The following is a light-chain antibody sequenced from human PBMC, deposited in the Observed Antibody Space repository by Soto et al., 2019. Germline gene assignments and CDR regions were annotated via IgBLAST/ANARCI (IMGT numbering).Light chain of an antibody. J-gene: IGKJ4*01. CDR1: QSVSSN. CDR2: DAS. V-gene: IGKV3-11*01. CDR3: QQRSNWPPLT. Sequence: EIVLTQSPGSLSLSPGERATLSCRASQSVSSNLAWYQQKPGQAPRLLIYDASNRATGIPARFSGNGSGTDFTLTISSLEPEDFGVYYCQQRSNWPPLTFGGGTKVDIK.